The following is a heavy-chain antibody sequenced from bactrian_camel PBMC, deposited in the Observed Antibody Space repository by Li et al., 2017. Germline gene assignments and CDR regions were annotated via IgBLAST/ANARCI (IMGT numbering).Heavy chain of an antibody. V-gene: IGHV3S40*01. CDR1: GFAFTWYD. D-gene: IGHD2*01. J-gene: IGHJ4*01. CDR2: INSGGGST. CDR3: AAETYVYCKRASSRVSDYTY. Sequence: VQLVESGGGLAQPGGSLRLSCAASGFAFTWYDMSWVRQAPGKGLEWVSRINSGGGSTYYADSVKGRFTISRDNAKNTVYLRMNSLKPEDTAVYYCAAETYVYCKRASSRVSDYTYWGQGTQVTVS.